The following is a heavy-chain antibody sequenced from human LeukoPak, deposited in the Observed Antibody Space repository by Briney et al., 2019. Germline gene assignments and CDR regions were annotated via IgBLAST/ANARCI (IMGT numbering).Heavy chain of an antibody. CDR3: AREAYCGGDCYSVAYFDY. V-gene: IGHV1-69*13. J-gene: IGHJ4*02. Sequence: SVKVSCKASGGTFSSYAISWVRQAPGQGLEWMGRIIPIFGTANYAQKFQGRVTITADESTSTAYMELSSLRSEDTAVYYCAREAYCGGDCYSVAYFDYWGQGTLVTVSS. D-gene: IGHD2-21*01. CDR2: IIPIFGTA. CDR1: GGTFSSYA.